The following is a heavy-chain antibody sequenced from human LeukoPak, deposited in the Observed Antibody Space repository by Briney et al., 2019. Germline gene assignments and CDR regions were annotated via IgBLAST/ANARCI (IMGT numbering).Heavy chain of an antibody. CDR2: ISGSGGST. CDR3: ANSGDSSGYYPR. J-gene: IGHJ4*02. CDR1: GFTFSSYA. V-gene: IGHV3-23*01. D-gene: IGHD3-22*01. Sequence: GGSLRLSCAASGFTFSSYAMSWVRQAPGKGLEWASAISGSGGSTYYADSVKGRFTISRDNSKNTLYLQMNSLRAEDTAVYYCANSGDSSGYYPRWGQGTLVTVSS.